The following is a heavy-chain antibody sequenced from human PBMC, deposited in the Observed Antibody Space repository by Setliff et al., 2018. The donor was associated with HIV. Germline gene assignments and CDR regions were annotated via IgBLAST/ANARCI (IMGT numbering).Heavy chain of an antibody. V-gene: IGHV3-21*01. D-gene: IGHD2-21*02. J-gene: IGHJ3*02. CDR1: GFTFSSYS. Sequence: VGSLRLSCAASGFTFSSYSMNWVRQAPGKGLEWVSSISSSSSYIYYADSVKGRFTISRDNAKNSLYLQMNSLRAEDTAVYYCARDTYCGGDCYSYAFDIWGQGTMVTVS. CDR3: ARDTYCGGDCYSYAFDI. CDR2: ISSSSSYI.